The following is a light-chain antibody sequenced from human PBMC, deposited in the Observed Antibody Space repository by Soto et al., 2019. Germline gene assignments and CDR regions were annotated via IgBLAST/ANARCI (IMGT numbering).Light chain of an antibody. CDR3: QSYDSSLSGWV. CDR1: GSNIGAGYD. CDR2: GNS. Sequence: QSVLTQPPSVSGAPGQRVTISCTGSGSNIGAGYDVHWYQQLPGTAPKLLIYGNSNRPSGVPDRFSGSKSGTSASLAITGLQAEDEADYYCQSYDSSLSGWVFRGGTKVPVL. J-gene: IGLJ3*02. V-gene: IGLV1-40*01.